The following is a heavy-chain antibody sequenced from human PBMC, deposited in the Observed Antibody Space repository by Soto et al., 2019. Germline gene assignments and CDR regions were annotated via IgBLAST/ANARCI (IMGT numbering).Heavy chain of an antibody. D-gene: IGHD2-21*02. J-gene: IGHJ6*02. CDR1: GFTFRDYY. Sequence: PGGSLRLSCEASGFTFRDYYMSWIRQALGKGLEWVSYISSGGSSTFYTESVKGRFTISRDIAKNSLYLQMDYLKVEDTGVYFCARRGPVDNMLAVTDYFAWDVWGQGTTVTVAS. CDR3: ARRGPVDNMLAVTDYFAWDV. CDR2: ISSGGSST. V-gene: IGHV3-11*01.